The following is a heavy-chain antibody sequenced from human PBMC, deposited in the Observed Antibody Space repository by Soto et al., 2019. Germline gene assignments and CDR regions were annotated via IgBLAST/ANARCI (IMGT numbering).Heavy chain of an antibody. Sequence: GGSLRLSCAASGFTFDDYAMHWVRQAPGKGLEWVSGISWNSGSIGYADSVKGRFTISRDNAKNSLYLQMNSLRAEDTALYYCAKDMRDCSSTSCKLGPYFQHWGQGTLVTVSS. J-gene: IGHJ1*01. D-gene: IGHD2-2*01. CDR2: ISWNSGSI. V-gene: IGHV3-9*01. CDR3: AKDMRDCSSTSCKLGPYFQH. CDR1: GFTFDDYA.